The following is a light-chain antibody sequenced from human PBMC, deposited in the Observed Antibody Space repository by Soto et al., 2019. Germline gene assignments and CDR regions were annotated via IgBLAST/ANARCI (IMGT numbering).Light chain of an antibody. CDR3: LQHNSYPLT. Sequence: DIQMTQSPSSLSASVGDRVTITCRASQGIGNALAWYQQKPGKAPKRPIYTASSLQSGVPSRFSGSGSGTEFTLTISSLQAEDFTTYYCLQHNSYPLTFGPGTKVDIK. V-gene: IGKV1-17*01. J-gene: IGKJ3*01. CDR2: TAS. CDR1: QGIGNA.